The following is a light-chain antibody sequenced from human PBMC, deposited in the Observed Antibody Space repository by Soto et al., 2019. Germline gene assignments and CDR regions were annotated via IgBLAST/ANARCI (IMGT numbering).Light chain of an antibody. J-gene: IGLJ3*02. CDR1: SSDVGNYNY. CDR2: EVT. V-gene: IGLV2-8*01. Sequence: QSALTQPPSASGSPGQSVTLSCTGTSSDVGNYNYVSWYQQYPGKAPKLMIYEVTKRPSGVPDRFSGSKSGNTASLTVSGLQAEDEADYYCSSYAGSKTLFGGGTKLTVL. CDR3: SSYAGSKTL.